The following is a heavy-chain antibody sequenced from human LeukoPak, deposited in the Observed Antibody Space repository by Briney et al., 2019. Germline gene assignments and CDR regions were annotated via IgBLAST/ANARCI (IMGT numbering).Heavy chain of an antibody. CDR3: ARGRDGYYMDV. Sequence: PSETLSLTXTVSGGSINTDNFYWSWIRQPAGKGLEWIGRLHTSGSTNYNPPLKSRVTISVDMSKKQFSLKLNSVTAADTAVYYCARGRDGYYMDVWGQGTTVAVSS. D-gene: IGHD5-24*01. J-gene: IGHJ6*03. CDR2: LHTSGST. V-gene: IGHV4-61*02. CDR1: GGSINTDNFY.